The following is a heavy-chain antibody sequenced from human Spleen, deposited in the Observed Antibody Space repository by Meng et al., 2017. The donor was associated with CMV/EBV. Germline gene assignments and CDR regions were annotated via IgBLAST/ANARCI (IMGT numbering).Heavy chain of an antibody. J-gene: IGHJ5*02. CDR1: GYSFTAYY. Sequence: ASVKVSCKASGYSFTAYYMHWVRQAPGQGLEWMGWINPYSAGTAQKFQGRVTMTRDTSISTAYMELTRLRSDDTAVYYCARGEAARPDLLWFDPWGQGTLVTVSS. CDR2: INPYSAGT. CDR3: ARGEAARPDLLWFDP. D-gene: IGHD6-6*01. V-gene: IGHV1-2*02.